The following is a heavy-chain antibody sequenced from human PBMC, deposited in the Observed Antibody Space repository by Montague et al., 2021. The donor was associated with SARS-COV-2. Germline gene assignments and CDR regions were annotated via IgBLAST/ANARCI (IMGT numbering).Heavy chain of an antibody. V-gene: IGHV3-30-3*01. CDR2: ISYDGSNK. J-gene: IGHJ4*02. CDR1: GFTFSSYA. Sequence: SLRLSCAASGFTFSSYAMHWVCQAPGKGLERVAVISYDGSNKYYADSVKGRFTISRDNSKNTLYLQMNSLRAEDTAVYYCASTLVVTAISIDYWGQGTLVTVSS. CDR3: ASTLVVTAISIDY. D-gene: IGHD2-21*02.